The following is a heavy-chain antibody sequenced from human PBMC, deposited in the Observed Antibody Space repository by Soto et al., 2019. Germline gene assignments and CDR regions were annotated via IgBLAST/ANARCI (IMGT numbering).Heavy chain of an antibody. Sequence: SGPTLVNPTQTLTLTCTFSGFSLSTSGMCVSWIRQPPGKALEWLARIDWDDDKYYSTSLKTRLTISKDTSKNQVVLTMTNMDPVDTATYYCTRIQSRDGYNGAFDYWGQGSLVTVSS. V-gene: IGHV2-70*11. CDR3: TRIQSRDGYNGAFDY. D-gene: IGHD5-12*01. CDR1: GFSLSTSGMC. J-gene: IGHJ4*02. CDR2: IDWDDDK.